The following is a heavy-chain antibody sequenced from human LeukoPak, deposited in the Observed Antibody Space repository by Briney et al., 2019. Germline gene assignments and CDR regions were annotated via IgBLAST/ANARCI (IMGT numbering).Heavy chain of an antibody. D-gene: IGHD1-26*01. Sequence: SVKVSCKASGFTFTSSATQWVRQARGQRLEWIGWIVVGSGNTNYAQKFQERVTITRDMSTSTAYMELSSLRSEDTAVYYCAAVGATGDFDYWGQGTLVTVSS. V-gene: IGHV1-58*02. CDR1: GFTFTSSA. CDR2: IVVGSGNT. J-gene: IGHJ4*02. CDR3: AAVGATGDFDY.